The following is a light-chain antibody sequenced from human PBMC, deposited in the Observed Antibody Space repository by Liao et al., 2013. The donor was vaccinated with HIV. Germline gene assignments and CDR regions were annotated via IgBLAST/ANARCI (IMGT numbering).Light chain of an antibody. V-gene: IGLV3-1*01. CDR3: QTWDNRFVA. CDR1: QLGNKY. Sequence: SYDLTQPPSVSVSPGQTASITCSGDQLGNKYVSWYQQRPGQSPTLVIFEDKKRPSGIPERFSASNSGDTATLTISGTLPSDEADYFCQTWDNRFVAFGGGTRLTVL. CDR2: EDK. J-gene: IGLJ2*01.